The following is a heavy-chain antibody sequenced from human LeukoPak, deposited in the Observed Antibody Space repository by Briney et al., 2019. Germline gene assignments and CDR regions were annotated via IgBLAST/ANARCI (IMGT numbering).Heavy chain of an antibody. CDR1: GGSFSGYY. Sequence: SSETLSLTCAVYGGSFSGYYWSWIRQPPGKGLEWIGEINHSGSTNYNPSLKSRVTISVDTSKNQFSLQLNSVTPEDTAVYYCARGVATFNYFDYWGQGTQVTVSS. CDR2: INHSGST. CDR3: ARGVATFNYFDY. D-gene: IGHD5-12*01. V-gene: IGHV4-34*01. J-gene: IGHJ4*02.